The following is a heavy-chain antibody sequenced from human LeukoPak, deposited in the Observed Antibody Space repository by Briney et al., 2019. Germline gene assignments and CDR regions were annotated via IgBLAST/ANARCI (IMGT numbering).Heavy chain of an antibody. J-gene: IGHJ4*02. CDR3: ASQDYRYYFDY. CDR1: GFTFSSYE. V-gene: IGHV3-48*03. CDR2: ISSSGSTI. Sequence: GGSLRLSCAASGFTFSSYEMNWVRQAPGKGLEWVSYISSSGSTIYYADSVKGRFTISRDNAKNSLYLQMNSLRAEDTAVCYCASQDYRYYFDYWGQGTLVTVSS. D-gene: IGHD4/OR15-4a*01.